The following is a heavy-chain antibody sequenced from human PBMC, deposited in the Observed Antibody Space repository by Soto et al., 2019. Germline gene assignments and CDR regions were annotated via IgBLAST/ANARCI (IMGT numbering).Heavy chain of an antibody. CDR2: ISGSGGST. CDR3: AKDRYSGYGYDAFDI. V-gene: IGHV3-23*01. J-gene: IGHJ3*02. CDR1: GFTFSGYA. D-gene: IGHD5-12*01. Sequence: GGSLRLSCAASGFTFSGYAMSWVRQAPGKGLEWVSAISGSGGSTYYADSVKGRFTISRDNSKNTLYLQMNSLRAEDTAVYYCAKDRYSGYGYDAFDIWGQGTMVTVSS.